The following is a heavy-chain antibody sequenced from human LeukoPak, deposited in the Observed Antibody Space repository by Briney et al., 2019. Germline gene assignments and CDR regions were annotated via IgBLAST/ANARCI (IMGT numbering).Heavy chain of an antibody. Sequence: PSETLSLTCAVYGGSFSGYYWSWIRRPPGKGLEWIGEINHSGSTNYNPSLKSRVTISVDTSKNQFSLKLSPVTAADTAVYYCARKYSSSRHRRYYGMDVWGQGTTLTVSS. CDR3: ARKYSSSRHRRYYGMDV. V-gene: IGHV4-34*01. CDR2: INHSGST. CDR1: GGSFSGYY. D-gene: IGHD6-13*01. J-gene: IGHJ6*02.